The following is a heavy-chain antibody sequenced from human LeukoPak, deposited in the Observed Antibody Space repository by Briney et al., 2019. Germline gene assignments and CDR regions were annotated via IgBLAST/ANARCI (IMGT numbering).Heavy chain of an antibody. CDR2: ISYDGSNK. CDR3: ARAAGYTSGKNFLDP. J-gene: IGHJ5*02. V-gene: IGHV3-30*04. D-gene: IGHD6-19*01. Sequence: GGSLRLSCAASGFTFSSYAMHWVRQAPGKGLEWVAVISYDGSNKYYADSVKGRFTISRDNSKNTLYLQMNSLRAEDTAVYYCARAAGYTSGKNFLDPWGQGSLVTVSS. CDR1: GFTFSSYA.